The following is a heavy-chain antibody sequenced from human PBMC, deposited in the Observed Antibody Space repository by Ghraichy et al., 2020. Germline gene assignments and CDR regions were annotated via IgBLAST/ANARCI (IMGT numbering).Heavy chain of an antibody. Sequence: GGSLRLSCAASGFPFSSYEMNWVRQAPGKGLEWVSYVSSLGTTIYYADSVKGRFTISRDNAKRSVFLQMNSLRAEDTAVYYCAREVEYYQFYGTDVWGQGTTVIVSS. D-gene: IGHD2-2*01. CDR2: VSSLGTTI. CDR1: GFPFSSYE. CDR3: AREVEYYQFYGTDV. J-gene: IGHJ6*02. V-gene: IGHV3-48*03.